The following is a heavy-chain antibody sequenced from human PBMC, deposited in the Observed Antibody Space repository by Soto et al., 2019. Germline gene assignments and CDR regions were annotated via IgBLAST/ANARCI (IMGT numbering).Heavy chain of an antibody. D-gene: IGHD6-19*01. CDR3: ARKVGQWLRGYNWFDP. J-gene: IGHJ5*02. CDR1: GGSFSGYY. V-gene: IGHV4-34*01. CDR2: IKYSGST. Sequence: QVQLQQWGAGLLKPSETLSLTCAVYGGSFSGYYWSWIRQPPGKGLEWIGEIKYSGSTNYNPSLKSRVTISVDTSKNQFSLKLSSVTAADTAVYYCARKVGQWLRGYNWFDPWGQGTLVTVSS.